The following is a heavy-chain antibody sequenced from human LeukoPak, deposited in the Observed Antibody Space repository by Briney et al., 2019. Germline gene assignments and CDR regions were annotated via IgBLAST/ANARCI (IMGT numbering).Heavy chain of an antibody. CDR1: GFSFSTYG. CDR2: ISHDGNNI. V-gene: IGHV3-30*18. D-gene: IGHD5-12*01. Sequence: PGGSLRLSCAASGFSFSTYGMHWVRQAPGKGLEWVSVISHDGNNIYYADSVKGRFTISRDNSRNTLYLQMNSLRAEDTAVYYCAKDERSSVATFDYWGQGTLVTVSS. CDR3: AKDERSSVATFDY. J-gene: IGHJ4*02.